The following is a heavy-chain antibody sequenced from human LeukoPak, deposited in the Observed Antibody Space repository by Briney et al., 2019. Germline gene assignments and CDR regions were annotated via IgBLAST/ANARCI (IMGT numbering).Heavy chain of an antibody. CDR1: GGSISSSSYY. D-gene: IGHD5-18*01. V-gene: IGHV4-39*07. Sequence: SETLSLTCTVSGGSISSSSYYWGWIRQPPGKGLEWIGSIYYSGSTYYNPSLKSRVTISVDTSKNQFSLKLSSVTAADTAVYYCASRRLDTAMPRAFDIWGQGTMVTVSS. CDR2: IYYSGST. CDR3: ASRRLDTAMPRAFDI. J-gene: IGHJ3*02.